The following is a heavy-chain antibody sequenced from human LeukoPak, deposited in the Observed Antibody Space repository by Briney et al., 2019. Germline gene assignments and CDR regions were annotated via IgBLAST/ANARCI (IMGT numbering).Heavy chain of an antibody. Sequence: GRSLRLSCAASGFTFSSYAMHWVRQAPGKGLEWVAVISYDGSNKYYADSVKGRFTISRDNSKNTLYLQMNSLRAEDTAVYYCAKDIVVVPAAMKSYYYYGMDVWGKGTTVTVSS. CDR2: ISYDGSNK. CDR3: AKDIVVVPAAMKSYYYYGMDV. CDR1: GFTFSSYA. J-gene: IGHJ6*04. V-gene: IGHV3-30-3*01. D-gene: IGHD2-2*01.